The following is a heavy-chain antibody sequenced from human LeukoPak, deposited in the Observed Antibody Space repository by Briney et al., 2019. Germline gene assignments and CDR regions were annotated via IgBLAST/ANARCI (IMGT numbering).Heavy chain of an antibody. D-gene: IGHD3-10*01. Sequence: PSETLSLTCAVYGGSFSGYYWSWIRQPPGKGLEWIGSIYYSGSTYYNPSLKSRVTISVDTSKNQFSLKLSSVTAADTAVYYCARDTYYYGSGSFAPFDPWGQGTLVTVSS. V-gene: IGHV4-34*01. CDR2: IYYSGST. CDR1: GGSFSGYY. CDR3: ARDTYYYGSGSFAPFDP. J-gene: IGHJ5*02.